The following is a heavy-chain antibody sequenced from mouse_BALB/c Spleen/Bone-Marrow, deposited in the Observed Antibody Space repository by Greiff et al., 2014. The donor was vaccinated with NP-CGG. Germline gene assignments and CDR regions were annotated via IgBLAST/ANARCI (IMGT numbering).Heavy chain of an antibody. CDR2: INPGSGGT. J-gene: IGHJ4*01. Sequence: VQGVESGAELVRPGTSVKVSRKASGYAFTNYLIEWVKQRPGQGLEWIGVINPGSGGTNYNEKFKGKATLTADKSSSTAYMQLSSLTSDDSAVYFCARQLGPPYAMDYWGQGTSVTVSS. CDR3: ARQLGPPYAMDY. V-gene: IGHV1-54*01. D-gene: IGHD3-1*01. CDR1: GYAFTNYL.